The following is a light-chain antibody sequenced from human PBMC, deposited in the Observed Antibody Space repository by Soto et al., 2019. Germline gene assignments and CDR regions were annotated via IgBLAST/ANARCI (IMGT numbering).Light chain of an antibody. J-gene: IGKJ4*01. V-gene: IGKV2-28*01. CDR3: MQALQTPLT. CDR1: QSLLHSNGYNY. Sequence: DIVMTQSPLSLPVTPGEPASISCRSSQSLLHSNGYNYLDRYLQKPGQSPQLLIYLGSNRASGVPDRFSGSGSVTDFTLKISRVEAEDVGVYYCMQALQTPLTFGGGTKVEIK. CDR2: LGS.